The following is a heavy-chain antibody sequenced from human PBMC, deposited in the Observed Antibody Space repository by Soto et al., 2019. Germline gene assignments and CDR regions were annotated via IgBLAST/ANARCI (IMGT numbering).Heavy chain of an antibody. CDR1: GYTLTELS. D-gene: IGHD5-18*01. CDR2: FEPEDGET. Sequence: QVQLIQSGAEVKKPGASVKVSCKVSGYTLTELSMHWVRQAPGKGLEWRGGFEPEDGETIYAQKSQGRVTXTXXTSTDTAYMELSSLRSEDTAVYYCATEGYSYGYGYWGQGTLVTVSS. CDR3: ATEGYSYGYGY. J-gene: IGHJ4*02. V-gene: IGHV1-24*01.